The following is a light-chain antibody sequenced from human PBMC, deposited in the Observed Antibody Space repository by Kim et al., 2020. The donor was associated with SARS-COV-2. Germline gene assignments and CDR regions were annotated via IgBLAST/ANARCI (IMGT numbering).Light chain of an antibody. J-gene: IGKJ3*01. V-gene: IGKV3-20*01. CDR2: GAS. CDR3: QQYGSF. Sequence: LSLSTGERATLSCRASQSVSSSYLAWYQQKPGQAPRLLIYGASSRATGIPDRFSGSGSGTDFTLTISRLEPEDFAVYYCQQYGSFFGPGTKVDIK. CDR1: QSVSSSY.